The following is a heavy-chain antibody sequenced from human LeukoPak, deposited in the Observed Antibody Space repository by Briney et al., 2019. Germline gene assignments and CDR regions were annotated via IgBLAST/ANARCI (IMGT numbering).Heavy chain of an antibody. CDR2: LSYDGSNE. Sequence: GGSLRLSCAASRFTFSNYPMHWVRQAPGKGLEWVALLSYDGSNEYYADSVKGRFTISRDISTNTLYLQMNSLRAEDTAIYYCVRGCSDTCYRFDYWGQGTLVTVSS. V-gene: IGHV3-30-3*01. CDR1: RFTFSNYP. CDR3: VRGCSDTCYRFDY. J-gene: IGHJ4*02. D-gene: IGHD2-15*01.